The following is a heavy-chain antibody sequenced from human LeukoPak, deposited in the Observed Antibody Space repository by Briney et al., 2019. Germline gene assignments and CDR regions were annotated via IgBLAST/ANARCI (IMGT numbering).Heavy chain of an antibody. V-gene: IGHV3-23*01. J-gene: IGHJ4*02. CDR2: ISSSGGST. CDR1: GFTFSNYA. CDR3: ARQLGYCSDGSCYFDY. D-gene: IGHD2-15*01. Sequence: YPGGSPRLSCAASGFTFSNYAMSWVRRAPGRGLEWLSAISSSGGSTYYADSVKGRFTISRDNSKNTLHLQMNSLRTEDTAVYHCARQLGYCSDGSCYFDYWGQGTLVTVSS.